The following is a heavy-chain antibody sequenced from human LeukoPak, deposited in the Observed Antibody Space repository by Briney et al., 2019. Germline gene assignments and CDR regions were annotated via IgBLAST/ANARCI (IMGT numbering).Heavy chain of an antibody. V-gene: IGHV3-21*01. J-gene: IGHJ3*02. CDR2: ISSSSSYI. CDR1: GFTFSSYS. D-gene: IGHD2-8*01. CDR3: ARPTRMGYDAFDI. Sequence: PGGSLRLSCAASGFTFSSYSMNWVRQAPGKGLEWVSSISSSSSYIYYADSVKGRFTISRDNAKNSLYLQMNSLRAEDTAVYYCARPTRMGYDAFDIWRQGTMVTVSS.